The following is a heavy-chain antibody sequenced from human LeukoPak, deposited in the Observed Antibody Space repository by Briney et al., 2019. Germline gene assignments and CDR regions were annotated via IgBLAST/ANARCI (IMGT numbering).Heavy chain of an antibody. V-gene: IGHV6-1*01. CDR1: GDSVSRNTAA. Sequence: SQTLSLTCAISGDSVSRNTAAWNWIRQSPSRGLEWLGRTYYRSKWLNDYAVSVKSRITVNPDTSMNQFSLQLMSVTPDDTAVYYCARGPPFDYWGQGILVTVSS. CDR2: TYYRSKWLN. J-gene: IGHJ4*02. CDR3: ARGPPFDY.